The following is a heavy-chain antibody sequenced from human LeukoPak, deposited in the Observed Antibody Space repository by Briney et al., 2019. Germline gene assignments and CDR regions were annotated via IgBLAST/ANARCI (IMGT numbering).Heavy chain of an antibody. D-gene: IGHD2-15*01. V-gene: IGHV1-2*02. CDR3: AGEYCSGGSCRQGFDY. CDR2: INPNSGDT. CDR1: GYTFSAYY. Sequence: ASVKVSCRASGYTFSAYYMHWVRQPPGQGLEWVGWINPNSGDTNHAQNFQGRVTLTRDTSISTAYMELSSLRSDDSAVYYCAGEYCSGGSCRQGFDYWGQGTLVTVSS. J-gene: IGHJ4*02.